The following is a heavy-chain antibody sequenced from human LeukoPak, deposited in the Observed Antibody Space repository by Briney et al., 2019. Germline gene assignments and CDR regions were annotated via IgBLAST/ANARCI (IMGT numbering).Heavy chain of an antibody. CDR3: AKCSPSCFNGLDV. D-gene: IGHD3-10*02. V-gene: IGHV3-23*01. CDR1: GLTFNTYS. Sequence: GASLRLSCVASGLTFNTYSMTWVRQAPGKGLEWLSSISSGGTFTYYADSVKGRFTISRDNSKSTLYLQMNSLRAEDTAVYYCAKCSPSCFNGLDVWGQGTTVTVSS. CDR2: ISSGGTFT. J-gene: IGHJ6*02.